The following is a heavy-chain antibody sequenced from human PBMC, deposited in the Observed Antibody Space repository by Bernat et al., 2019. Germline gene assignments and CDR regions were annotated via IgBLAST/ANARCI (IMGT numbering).Heavy chain of an antibody. CDR1: GFTFSSYG. D-gene: IGHD1-1*01. V-gene: IGHV3-30*03. J-gene: IGHJ3*02. CDR3: ARAPNSNWYNDAFDI. Sequence: QVQLVESGGGVVQPGRSLRLSCAASGFTFSSYGMHWVRQAPGKGLEWVAVISYDGSKKYYADSVKGRFTISRDNSKNTLSLQMNSLRTEDTASYYCARAPNSNWYNDAFDIWGQGTMVIVSS. CDR2: ISYDGSKK.